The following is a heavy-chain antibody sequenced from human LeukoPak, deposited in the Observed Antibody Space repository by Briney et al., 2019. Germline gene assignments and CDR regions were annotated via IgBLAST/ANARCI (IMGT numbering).Heavy chain of an antibody. Sequence: GGSLRLSCAASGLTVSSNHMSWVRQAPGKGLEWVSVIYSGGSTYYADSVKGRFTISRDNAKNSLYLQMNSLRAEDTAVYYCARDSVGCSGGSCYGDFDYWGQGTLVTVSS. D-gene: IGHD2-15*01. CDR3: ARDSVGCSGGSCYGDFDY. V-gene: IGHV3-53*01. CDR2: IYSGGST. J-gene: IGHJ4*02. CDR1: GLTVSSNH.